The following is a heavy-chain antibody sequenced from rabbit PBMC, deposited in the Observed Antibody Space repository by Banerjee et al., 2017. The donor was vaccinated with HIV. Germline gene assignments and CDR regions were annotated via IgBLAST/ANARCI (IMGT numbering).Heavy chain of an antibody. CDR3: ARYIYNTGHDL. J-gene: IGHJ4*01. D-gene: IGHD7-1*01. CDR1: GIDFSSYYY. Sequence: QQQLEESRGGLVKPGGTLTLTCKASGIDFSSYYYMCWVRQAPGKGLELIACIYSGGGSTWYASWAKGRFTISKTSSTTVTLQLNSLTAADTATYFCARYIYNTGHDLWGPGTLVTVS. V-gene: IGHV1S43*01. CDR2: IYSGGGST.